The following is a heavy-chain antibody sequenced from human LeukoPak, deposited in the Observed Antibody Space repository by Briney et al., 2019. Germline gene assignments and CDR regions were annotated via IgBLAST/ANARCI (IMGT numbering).Heavy chain of an antibody. CDR1: GFTLGDYP. Sequence: GGSLTLSCTASGFTLGDYPMNWLRQAPGKGLEWVGLIRSKRYGGTSDYAASVEGRFTVSRDDSKNSAYLQMNSLKTEDTAVYYCTKISSSPLGIYYYYMDVWGKGTTVTVS. CDR2: IRSKRYGGTS. J-gene: IGHJ6*03. CDR3: TKISSSPLGIYYYYMDV. V-gene: IGHV3-49*03. D-gene: IGHD6-6*01.